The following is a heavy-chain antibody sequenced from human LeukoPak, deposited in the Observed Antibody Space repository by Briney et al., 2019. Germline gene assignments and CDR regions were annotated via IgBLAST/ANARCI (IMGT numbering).Heavy chain of an antibody. CDR1: GGSISSSAYY. V-gene: IGHV4-39*07. J-gene: IGHJ5*02. CDR2: IYYSGST. CDR3: ARERCLFRCSRGARGNNWFDP. D-gene: IGHD2-2*01. Sequence: PSETLSLTCAVSGGSISSSAYYWGWIRQPPGKGLEWIGSIYYSGSTYYNASLKSRVTISIDTSKSQFSLKLSSVTAADTAVYYCARERCLFRCSRGARGNNWFDPWGQGTLVTVSS.